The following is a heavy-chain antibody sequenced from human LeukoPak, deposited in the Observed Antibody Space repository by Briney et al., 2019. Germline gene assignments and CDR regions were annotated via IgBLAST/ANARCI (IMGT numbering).Heavy chain of an antibody. V-gene: IGHV3-23*01. CDR3: AKGSGSYPSYFDY. CDR1: GFTFSNYG. Sequence: GGSLRLSCAASGFTFSNYGMTWVRQAPGKGLEWVSGISGSGGLTYYADSVKGRFTISRDNSMNTLYLQMNSQRAEDTAVYYCAKGSGSYPSYFDYWGQGTLVTVSS. D-gene: IGHD3-22*01. CDR2: ISGSGGLT. J-gene: IGHJ4*02.